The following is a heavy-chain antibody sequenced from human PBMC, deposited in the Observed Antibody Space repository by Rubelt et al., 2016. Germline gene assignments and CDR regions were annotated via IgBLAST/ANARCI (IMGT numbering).Heavy chain of an antibody. CDR1: GYTFPSYA. CDR3: ARGYCSGGSCYYFDY. J-gene: IGHJ4*02. V-gene: IGHV1-3*01. CDR2: INAGNGNT. D-gene: IGHD2-15*01. Sequence: QVQLVQSGAEVKKPGASVKVSCKASGYTFPSYAMHWVRQAPGQRLEGMGWINAGNGNTKYSQKFQGRVTITRDTSASTAYMELSSLRSEDTAVYYCARGYCSGGSCYYFDYWGQGTLVTVSS.